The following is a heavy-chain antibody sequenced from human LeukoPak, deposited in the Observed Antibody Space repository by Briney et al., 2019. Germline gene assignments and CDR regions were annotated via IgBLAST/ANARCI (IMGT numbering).Heavy chain of an antibody. Sequence: GASVKVSCKASGGTFSSYAISWVRQAPGQGLEWMGGIIPIFGTADYAQKFQGRVTITADESTSTAYMELSSLRSEDTAVYYCARSVGGYRELDYWGQGTLVTVSS. J-gene: IGHJ4*02. CDR3: ARSVGGYRELDY. CDR1: GGTFSSYA. V-gene: IGHV1-69*13. D-gene: IGHD1-26*01. CDR2: IIPIFGTA.